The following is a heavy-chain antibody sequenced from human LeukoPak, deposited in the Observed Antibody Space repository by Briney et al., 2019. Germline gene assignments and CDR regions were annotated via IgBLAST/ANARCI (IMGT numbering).Heavy chain of an antibody. CDR3: ARDRFGYGTSGYTRSRGSSFDY. V-gene: IGHV3-30-3*01. Sequence: GRSLRLSCAASGFTFSSYAMHWVRQAPGKGLEWVAVISYDGNNKYYADSVKGRFTISRDNSKNTLYLQMNSLRAEDTAVYYCARDRFGYGTSGYTRSRGSSFDYWGQGTLVTVSS. D-gene: IGHD2-8*01. J-gene: IGHJ4*02. CDR2: ISYDGNNK. CDR1: GFTFSSYA.